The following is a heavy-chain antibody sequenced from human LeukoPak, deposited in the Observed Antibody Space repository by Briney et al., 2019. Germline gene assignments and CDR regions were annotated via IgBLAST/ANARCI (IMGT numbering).Heavy chain of an antibody. Sequence: PSETLSLTCAVSGGSISSSNWWSWVRQPPGKGLEWIGEIYHSGSTNYNPSLKSRVTISVDKSKNQFSLKLSSVTAADTAVYYCARLFSSFWSGYPIYYFDYWGQGTLLTVSS. CDR2: IYHSGST. J-gene: IGHJ4*02. CDR3: ARLFSSFWSGYPIYYFDY. CDR1: GGSISSSNW. D-gene: IGHD3-3*01. V-gene: IGHV4-4*02.